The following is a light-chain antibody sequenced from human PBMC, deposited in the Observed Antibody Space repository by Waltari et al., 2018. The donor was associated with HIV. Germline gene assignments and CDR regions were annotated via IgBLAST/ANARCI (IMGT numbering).Light chain of an antibody. V-gene: IGKV1-33*01. Sequence: DVQMTQSPSSLSASVGDRVTITCQASQDISKYLTWFQQKTGKAPKLLIYDASNLKTGVPARFSGSGSGTDFTFTISSLQPEDIATYYCQQYDNLPLTFGGGTKVELK. CDR1: QDISKY. J-gene: IGKJ4*01. CDR2: DAS. CDR3: QQYDNLPLT.